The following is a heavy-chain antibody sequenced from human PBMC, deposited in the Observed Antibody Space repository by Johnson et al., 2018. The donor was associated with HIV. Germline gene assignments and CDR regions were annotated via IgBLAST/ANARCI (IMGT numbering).Heavy chain of an antibody. CDR3: ARLPVLVVVAGRPHGFDI. Sequence: VQVVESGGGLIQPGGSLRLSCAASGFTVSSNYMNWVRQAPGKGLEWVSVIYNGGSTYYADSVKGRVTIYRDNSKNTLYLQMNSLRAEDTAVYYCARLPVLVVVAGRPHGFDIWGQGTMVTVSS. CDR2: IYNGGST. CDR1: GFTVSSNY. J-gene: IGHJ3*02. V-gene: IGHV3-53*01. D-gene: IGHD2-15*01.